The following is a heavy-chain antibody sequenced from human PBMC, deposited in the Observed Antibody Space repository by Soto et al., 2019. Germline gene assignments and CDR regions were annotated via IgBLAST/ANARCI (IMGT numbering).Heavy chain of an antibody. D-gene: IGHD4-17*01. CDR1: GDTFSNHT. Sequence: QVQLVQSGAEVKKPGSSVKVSCKASGDTFSNHTISWVRQAPGQGLEWMGRIIPMLGVANYAQKFQGRVMITADNSTSTAYMELSSLRSSDTVVYYCASVAEMGTVTKGYYYYMDVWGKGTTVTVSS. CDR3: ASVAEMGTVTKGYYYYMDV. V-gene: IGHV1-69*02. CDR2: IIPMLGVA. J-gene: IGHJ6*03.